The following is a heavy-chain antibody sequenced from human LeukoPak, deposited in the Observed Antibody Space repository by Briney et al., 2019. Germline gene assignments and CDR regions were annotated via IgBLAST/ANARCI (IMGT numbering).Heavy chain of an antibody. CDR2: ICGSGGTP. CDR1: GFNFSTHA. V-gene: IGHV3-23*01. J-gene: IGHJ6*03. Sequence: PGGSLRLSCVVSGFNFSTHAMTWVRQAPGKGLERVSDICGSGGTPYYAASVKGRFTISRDNSKNTLFLQRNSLRAEDTAVYYCARDPGVIPVHDMDVWGKGTTVIVSS. CDR3: ARDPGVIPVHDMDV. D-gene: IGHD4-23*01.